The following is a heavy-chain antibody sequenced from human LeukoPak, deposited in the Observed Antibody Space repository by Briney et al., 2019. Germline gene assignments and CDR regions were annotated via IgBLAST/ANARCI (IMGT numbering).Heavy chain of an antibody. J-gene: IGHJ4*02. CDR3: ARDDRPIHY. CDR1: GGSFSGYY. V-gene: IGHV4-34*01. Sequence: PSETLSLTWAVYGGSFSGYYWSWIRQPPGKGLEWIGEINHSGSTNYNPSLKSRVTISVDTSKNQFSLKLSSVTAADTAVYYCARDDRPIHYWGQGTLVTVSS. CDR2: INHSGST. D-gene: IGHD3-9*01.